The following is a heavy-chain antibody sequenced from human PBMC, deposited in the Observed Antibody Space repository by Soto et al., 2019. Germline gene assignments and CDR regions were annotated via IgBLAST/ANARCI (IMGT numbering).Heavy chain of an antibody. CDR3: AKDRGIAAARSWFDP. J-gene: IGHJ5*02. CDR1: GFTFSSYA. D-gene: IGHD6-13*01. V-gene: IGHV3-23*01. Sequence: PGGSLRLSCAASGFTFSSYAMSWVRQAPGKGLEWVSAISGSGGSTYYADSVRGRFTISRDNSKNTLYLQMNSLRAEDTAVYYCAKDRGIAAARSWFDPWGQGNLVTVSS. CDR2: ISGSGGST.